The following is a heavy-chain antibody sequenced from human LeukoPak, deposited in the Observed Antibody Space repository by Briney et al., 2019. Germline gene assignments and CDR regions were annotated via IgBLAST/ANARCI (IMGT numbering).Heavy chain of an antibody. CDR1: GYTFTSYD. Sequence: ASVKVSCKASGYTFTSYDINWVRQATGQGLEWMGWMNPNSGNTGYAQKFQGRVTMTRNTSISTAYMELSSLRSEDAAVYYCVLSNYYDSRRGFDIWGQGTMVTVSS. CDR2: MNPNSGNT. V-gene: IGHV1-8*01. CDR3: VLSNYYDSRRGFDI. J-gene: IGHJ3*02. D-gene: IGHD3-22*01.